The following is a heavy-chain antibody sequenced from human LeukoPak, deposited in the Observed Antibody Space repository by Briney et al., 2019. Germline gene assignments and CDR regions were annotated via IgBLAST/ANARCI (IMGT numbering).Heavy chain of an antibody. J-gene: IGHJ4*02. CDR1: GGSFSGYY. D-gene: IGHD3-3*01. CDR3: ARGRAQYYDFWSGYLAGGDY. V-gene: IGHV4-34*01. CDR2: INHSGST. Sequence: SETLSLTCAVYGGSFSGYYWSWIRQPPGKGLEWIGEINHSGSTNYNPSLKSRVTISVDTSKNQFSLKLSSVTAADTAVYYCARGRAQYYDFWSGYLAGGDYWGQGTLVTVSS.